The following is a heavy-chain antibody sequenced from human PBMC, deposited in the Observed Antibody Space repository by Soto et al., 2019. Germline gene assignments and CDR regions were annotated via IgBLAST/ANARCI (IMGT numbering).Heavy chain of an antibody. J-gene: IGHJ4*02. CDR3: ARDRGFSSGWSDY. CDR1: GFTFSSYA. Sequence: GGSLRLSCAASGFTFSSYAMHWVRQAPGKGLEWVAVISYDGSNKYYADSVKGRFTISRDNSKNTLYLQMNSLRAEDTAVYYCARDRGFSSGWSDYWGQGTLVTVSS. CDR2: ISYDGSNK. D-gene: IGHD6-19*01. V-gene: IGHV3-30-3*01.